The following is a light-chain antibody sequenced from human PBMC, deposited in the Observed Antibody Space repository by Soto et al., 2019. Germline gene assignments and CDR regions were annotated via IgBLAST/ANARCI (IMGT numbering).Light chain of an antibody. J-gene: IGLJ2*01. CDR2: EVS. V-gene: IGLV2-14*01. Sequence: QSALTQPASVSGSPGQSITISCTGTSSDVGGYNYVSWYQQHPGKAPKLMIYEVSNRPSGVSNRFSGSKSGNTAPLTISGLQDEDEADYYCSSYTSSSTVVFGGGTKLTVL. CDR3: SSYTSSSTVV. CDR1: SSDVGGYNY.